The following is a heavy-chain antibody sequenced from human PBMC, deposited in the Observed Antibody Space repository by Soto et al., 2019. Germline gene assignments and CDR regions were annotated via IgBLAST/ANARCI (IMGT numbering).Heavy chain of an antibody. Sequence: ASVKVSCKASGYTVTGYYMHWLRQAPGQGLEWMGWINPNSGGTNYAQKFQGRVTMTRDTSISTAYMELSRLRSDDTAVYYCARGRTPYYQGDYWGQGTLVTVSS. D-gene: IGHD2-2*01. CDR1: GYTVTGYY. CDR3: ARGRTPYYQGDY. J-gene: IGHJ4*02. CDR2: INPNSGGT. V-gene: IGHV1-2*02.